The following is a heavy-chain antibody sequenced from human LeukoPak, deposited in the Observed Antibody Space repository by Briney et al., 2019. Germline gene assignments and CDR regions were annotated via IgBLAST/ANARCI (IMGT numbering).Heavy chain of an antibody. Sequence: GASVKVSCKASGYTFTSYGISWARQAPGQGLEWMGWISAYNGNTNYAQKLQGRVTMTTDTSTSTAYMELRSLRSDDTAVYYRARDQTNYYDSSGYGGWFDPWGQGTLVTVSS. CDR2: ISAYNGNT. CDR1: GYTFTSYG. J-gene: IGHJ5*02. D-gene: IGHD3-22*01. CDR3: ARDQTNYYDSSGYGGWFDP. V-gene: IGHV1-18*01.